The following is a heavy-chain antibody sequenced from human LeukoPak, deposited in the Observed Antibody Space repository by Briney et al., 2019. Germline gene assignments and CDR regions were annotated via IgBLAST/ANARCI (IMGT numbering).Heavy chain of an antibody. V-gene: IGHV3-30-3*01. Sequence: PGKSLRLSCAASGFSFSSYAMHWVRQAPGKGLEWVAFISYGGSNKYYADSVKGRFTISRDSSKNTLYLQMNSLRAEEMAVYYCARAAGGGSYLSYAFDIWGQGTMVTVSS. J-gene: IGHJ3*02. CDR3: ARAAGGGSYLSYAFDI. CDR2: ISYGGSNK. D-gene: IGHD1-26*01. CDR1: GFSFSSYA.